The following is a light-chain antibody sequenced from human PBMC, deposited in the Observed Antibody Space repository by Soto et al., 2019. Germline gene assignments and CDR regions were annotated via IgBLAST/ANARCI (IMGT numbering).Light chain of an antibody. CDR3: HRRGNSII. Sequence: SPVTLSLSLGERVTLSCRASQSIGSYLGWMQQKPGQAPRLLIYDASKRATGIPGRFSGSGSGTDFTLTISSLEPEDFAVYNCHRRGNSIIFGQGTRLEIK. CDR2: DAS. CDR1: QSIGSY. V-gene: IGKV3-11*01. J-gene: IGKJ5*01.